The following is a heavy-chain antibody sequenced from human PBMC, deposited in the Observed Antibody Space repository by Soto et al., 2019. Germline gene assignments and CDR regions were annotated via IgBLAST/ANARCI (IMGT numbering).Heavy chain of an antibody. CDR3: AHRATVTTFDY. J-gene: IGHJ4*02. Sequence: QITLKESGPTLVKPTQTLTLTCTFSGFSLSTSGVGVGWIRQPPGKALEWLALIYWDDDKRYSPSLKSRLTXTXXSSKNHVVLTSTHMDPVDTATYYCAHRATVTTFDYWGQGTLVTVSS. CDR2: IYWDDDK. D-gene: IGHD4-17*01. CDR1: GFSLSTSGVG. V-gene: IGHV2-5*02.